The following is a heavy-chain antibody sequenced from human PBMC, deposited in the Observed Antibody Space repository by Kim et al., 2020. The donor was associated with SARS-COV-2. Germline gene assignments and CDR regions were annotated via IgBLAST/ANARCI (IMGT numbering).Heavy chain of an antibody. Sequence: ASVKVSCKASGYTFTSYGISWVRQAPGQGLEWMGWISAYNGNTNYAQKLQGRVTMTTDTSTSTAYMELRSLRSDDTAVYYCARATYYDILTGYRNYFDYWGQGTLVTVSS. CDR3: ARATYYDILTGYRNYFDY. V-gene: IGHV1-18*01. D-gene: IGHD3-9*01. CDR2: ISAYNGNT. CDR1: GYTFTSYG. J-gene: IGHJ4*02.